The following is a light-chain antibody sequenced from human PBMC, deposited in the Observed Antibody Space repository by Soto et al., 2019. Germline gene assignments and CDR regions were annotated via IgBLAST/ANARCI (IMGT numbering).Light chain of an antibody. CDR2: AAS. Sequence: DIQMTQSPSSVSASVGDSLTITCRASQGITSWVDWYQHKPGRAPKLLIYAASRLQSGVPSRFSGSGSGTDITLTISSLQPQDFVTYYCQQTSSFPLTLGGGTKVQIK. V-gene: IGKV1-12*01. CDR1: QGITSW. J-gene: IGKJ4*01. CDR3: QQTSSFPLT.